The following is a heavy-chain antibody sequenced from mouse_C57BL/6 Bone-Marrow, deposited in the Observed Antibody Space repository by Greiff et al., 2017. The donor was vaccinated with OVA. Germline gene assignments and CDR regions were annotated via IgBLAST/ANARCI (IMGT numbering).Heavy chain of an antibody. J-gene: IGHJ3*01. Sequence: VKLMESGAELVRPGASVKLSCKASGYTFTDYYINWVKQRPGQGLEWIARIYPGSGNTYYNEKFKGKATLTAEKSSSTAYMQLSSLTSEDSAVYFCAVTTWFAYWGQGTLVTVSA. CDR1: GYTFTDYY. CDR2: IYPGSGNT. CDR3: AVTTWFAY. V-gene: IGHV1-76*01. D-gene: IGHD2-1*01.